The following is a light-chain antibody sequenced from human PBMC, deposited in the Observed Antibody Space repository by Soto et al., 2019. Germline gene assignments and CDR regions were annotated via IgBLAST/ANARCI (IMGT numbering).Light chain of an antibody. CDR3: QQYDSSPIT. CDR1: QSVTSN. Sequence: EIVMTQSPATLSVSPGEGATLSCRASQSVTSNLAWYQQKPGQAPRLLIYGASTRATGIPARFSGSGSGRDFTLTISRLEPEDFAVYYCQQYDSSPITFGQGTRLEIK. V-gene: IGKV3-15*01. CDR2: GAS. J-gene: IGKJ5*01.